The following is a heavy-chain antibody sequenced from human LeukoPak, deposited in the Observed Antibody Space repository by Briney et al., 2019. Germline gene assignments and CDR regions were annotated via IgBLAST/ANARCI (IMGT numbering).Heavy chain of an antibody. V-gene: IGHV4-34*01. D-gene: IGHD2-2*01. J-gene: IGHJ3*02. CDR3: ARRAVVPATYPNDAFDI. Sequence: SETLSLTCAVYGGSFSGYYWSWIRQPPGKGLEWIGEINHSGSTNYNPSLKSRVIISVDTSKNQFSLKLSSVTAADTAVYYCARRAVVPATYPNDAFDIWGQGTMVTVSS. CDR2: INHSGST. CDR1: GGSFSGYY.